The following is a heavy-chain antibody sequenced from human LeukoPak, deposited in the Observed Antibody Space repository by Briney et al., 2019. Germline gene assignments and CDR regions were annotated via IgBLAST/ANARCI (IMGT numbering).Heavy chain of an antibody. CDR3: ARDLLPGEDEPNWFDP. J-gene: IGHJ5*02. Sequence: GASVKVSCKASGYTFTSYGINWVRQAPGQGLEWMGWISAYNGNTNYAQKLQGRVTMTTDTSTSTAYMELRSLRSDDTAVYYCARDLLPGEDEPNWFDPWGQGTLVTVSS. D-gene: IGHD2-15*01. V-gene: IGHV1-18*01. CDR2: ISAYNGNT. CDR1: GYTFTSYG.